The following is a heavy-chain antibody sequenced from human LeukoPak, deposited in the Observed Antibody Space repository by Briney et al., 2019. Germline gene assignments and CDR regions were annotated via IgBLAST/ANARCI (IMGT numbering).Heavy chain of an antibody. Sequence: SGTLSLTCAVSGGSIVSNDGWTWVRQPPGKGLEWIGEIYHSGSTGYTPSLQSRVTISVDKSNNQFSLKLSSVTAADTAIYYCARKYSYTYYDYWGQGTLVTVSS. D-gene: IGHD3-10*01. CDR3: ARKYSYTYYDY. CDR2: IYHSGST. J-gene: IGHJ4*02. V-gene: IGHV4-4*02. CDR1: GGSIVSNDG.